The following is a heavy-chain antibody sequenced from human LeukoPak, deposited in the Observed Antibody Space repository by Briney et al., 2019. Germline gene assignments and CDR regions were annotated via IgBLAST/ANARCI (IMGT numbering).Heavy chain of an antibody. Sequence: SVKVSCKASGGTFSSYAIRWVRQAPGQGLEWMGGIIPMFGTADYAQKLQGRVTITADKSTSTAYMELSSLRSEDTAVYYCARGGDGYNLDYYYYMDVWGKGTTVTVSS. CDR1: GGTFSSYA. CDR3: ARGGDGYNLDYYYYMDV. J-gene: IGHJ6*03. CDR2: IIPMFGTA. V-gene: IGHV1-69*06. D-gene: IGHD5-24*01.